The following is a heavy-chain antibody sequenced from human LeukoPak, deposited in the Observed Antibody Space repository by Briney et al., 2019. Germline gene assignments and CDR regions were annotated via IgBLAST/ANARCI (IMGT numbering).Heavy chain of an antibody. J-gene: IGHJ4*02. CDR1: GFTFSSYE. CDR2: ISSSGSAI. CDR3: ARGLAPSDY. V-gene: IGHV3-48*03. Sequence: GGSLRLSCAASGFTFSSYEMNWVRQAPGKGLEWVSYISSSGSAIYYADSVKGRLTISRDNAKNSLFLQINSLRAEDTAVYYCARGLAPSDYWGQGTLVTVSS.